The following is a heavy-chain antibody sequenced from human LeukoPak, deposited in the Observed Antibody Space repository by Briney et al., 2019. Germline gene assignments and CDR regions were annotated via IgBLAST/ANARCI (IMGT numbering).Heavy chain of an antibody. D-gene: IGHD3-10*01. J-gene: IGHJ6*03. V-gene: IGHV1-8*01. CDR2: MNPNSGNT. CDR1: GYTFTSYD. Sequence: EASVKVSCKASGYTFTSYDINWVRQATGQGLEWMGWMNPNSGNTGYAQKFQGRVTMTRNTSISTAYMELSSLRSEDTAVYYCARGGITMVRGVNYYYYYMDVWGKGTTVTISS. CDR3: ARGGITMVRGVNYYYYYMDV.